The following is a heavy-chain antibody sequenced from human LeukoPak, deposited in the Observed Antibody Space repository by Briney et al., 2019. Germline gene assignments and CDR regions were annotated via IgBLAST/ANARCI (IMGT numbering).Heavy chain of an antibody. CDR3: TSGLSVRRSNNTPVDY. CDR1: EFSVGSNY. Sequence: RGSLRLSCAASEFSVGSNYMTWVRQAPGKGLEWVSLIYSGGSTYYADSVKGRFTISRDNSKNTLYLQMNSLRAEDTAVYYCTSGLSVRRSNNTPVDYWGQGTLVTVSS. CDR2: IYSGGST. J-gene: IGHJ4*02. V-gene: IGHV3-66*01. D-gene: IGHD1-1*01.